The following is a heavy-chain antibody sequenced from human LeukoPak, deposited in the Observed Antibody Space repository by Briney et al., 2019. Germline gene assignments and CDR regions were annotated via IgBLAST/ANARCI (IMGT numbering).Heavy chain of an antibody. J-gene: IGHJ3*02. CDR1: GFTVSSNY. CDR2: SYSGGST. V-gene: IGHV3-66*02. Sequence: TGGSLRLSCAASGFTVSSNYISWVREAPGKGLECVSVSYSGGSTDYADSVKGRFTISRDSSKNTLYLQMNSMRSEVTAVYYCARGVIRGIDAFDIWGQETMVTVSS. CDR3: ARGVIRGIDAFDI. D-gene: IGHD3-10*01.